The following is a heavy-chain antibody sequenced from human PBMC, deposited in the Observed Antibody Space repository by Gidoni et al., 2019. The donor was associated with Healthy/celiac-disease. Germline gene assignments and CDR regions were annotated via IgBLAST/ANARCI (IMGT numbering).Heavy chain of an antibody. J-gene: IGHJ6*02. CDR3: ASIGAAGYYYYYGMDV. CDR2: IYYSGST. CDR1: GGSISSSCYY. D-gene: IGHD6-13*01. Sequence: QLQLQESGPGLVTPSETLSITCTVSGGSISSSCYYWGWIRQPPGKGLEWIGSIYYSGSTYYNPSLKSRVTISVDTSKNQFSLKLSSVTAADTAVYYCASIGAAGYYYYYGMDVWGQGTTVTVSS. V-gene: IGHV4-39*01.